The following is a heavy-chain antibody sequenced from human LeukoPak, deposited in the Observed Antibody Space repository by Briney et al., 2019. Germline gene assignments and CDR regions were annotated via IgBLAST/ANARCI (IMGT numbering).Heavy chain of an antibody. CDR2: IKPDGSEK. CDR3: ARDRGSYN. CDR1: EFTFSSFW. V-gene: IGHV3-7*01. D-gene: IGHD1-26*01. J-gene: IGHJ4*02. Sequence: GGSLRLSCAASEFTFSSFWMNWVRQAPGKGLEWVANIKPDGSEKYYVDSVKGRFTISRDNAKNSLYLQMNSLRAEDTAVYYCARDRGSYNWGQGTLVTVSS.